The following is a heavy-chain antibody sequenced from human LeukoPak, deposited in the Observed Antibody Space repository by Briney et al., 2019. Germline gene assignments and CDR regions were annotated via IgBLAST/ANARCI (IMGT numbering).Heavy chain of an antibody. CDR3: ARGRGTYYYDSSGHSHFDY. D-gene: IGHD3-22*01. V-gene: IGHV4-34*01. CDR2: INHSGST. Sequence: PSETLSLTCAVYGGSFSGYYWSWIRQPPGKGLEWIGEINHSGSTNYNPSLKSRVTISVDTSKNQFSLKLSSVTAADTAVYYCARGRGTYYYDSSGHSHFDYRGQGTLVTVSS. J-gene: IGHJ4*02. CDR1: GGSFSGYY.